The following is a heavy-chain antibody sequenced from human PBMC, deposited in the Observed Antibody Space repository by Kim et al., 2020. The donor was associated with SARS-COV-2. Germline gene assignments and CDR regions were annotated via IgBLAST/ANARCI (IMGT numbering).Heavy chain of an antibody. CDR2: IYHSGST. J-gene: IGHJ4*02. D-gene: IGHD1-26*01. CDR3: AREVSSRELLPRGS. CDR1: GYSISSGYY. Sequence: SETLSLTCTVSGYSISSGYYWGWIRQPPGKGLEWIGSIYHSGSTYYNPSLKSRVTISVDTSKNQFSLKLSSVTAADTAVYYCAREVSSRELLPRGSWGQGTLVTVSS. V-gene: IGHV4-38-2*02.